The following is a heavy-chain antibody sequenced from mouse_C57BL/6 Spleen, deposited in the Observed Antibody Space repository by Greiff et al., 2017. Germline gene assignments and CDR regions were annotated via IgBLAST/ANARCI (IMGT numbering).Heavy chain of an antibody. Sequence: VQGVESGAELMKPGASVKLSCKATGYTFTGYWIEWVKQRPGHGLEWIGEILPGSGSTNYNDKFKGKATFTADTSSNTAYMQLSSLPTEDSAIYYCARKGDGYTLFDYWGQGTTLTVSS. V-gene: IGHV1-9*01. J-gene: IGHJ2*01. CDR3: ARKGDGYTLFDY. CDR2: ILPGSGST. D-gene: IGHD2-3*01. CDR1: GYTFTGYW.